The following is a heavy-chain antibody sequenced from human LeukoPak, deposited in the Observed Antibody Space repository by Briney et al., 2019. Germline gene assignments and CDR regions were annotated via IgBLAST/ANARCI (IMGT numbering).Heavy chain of an antibody. CDR2: ISSTSSYI. CDR3: ARGYSSGWSAFDY. Sequence: GGSLRLSCAASGFTFSSYYMNWVRQAPGRGLEWVSSISSTSSYIYYADSVKGRFTISRDNADSSLYLQMNSLRAEDTAVYYCARGYSSGWSAFDYWGQGTLVTVSS. J-gene: IGHJ4*02. V-gene: IGHV3-21*01. D-gene: IGHD6-19*01. CDR1: GFTFSSYY.